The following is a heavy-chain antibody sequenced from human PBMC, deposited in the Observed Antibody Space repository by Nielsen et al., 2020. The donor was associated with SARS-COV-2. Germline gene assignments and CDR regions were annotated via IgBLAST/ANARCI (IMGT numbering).Heavy chain of an antibody. CDR1: GFTFSNAW. CDR2: ISSSSSYI. Sequence: GGSLRLSCAASGFTFSNAWMSWVRQAPGKGLEWVSSISSSSSYIYYADSVKGRFTISRDNAKNSLYLQMNSLRAEDTAVYYCATPRGYSYGPFDYWGQGTLVTVSS. J-gene: IGHJ4*02. CDR3: ATPRGYSYGPFDY. V-gene: IGHV3-21*01. D-gene: IGHD5-18*01.